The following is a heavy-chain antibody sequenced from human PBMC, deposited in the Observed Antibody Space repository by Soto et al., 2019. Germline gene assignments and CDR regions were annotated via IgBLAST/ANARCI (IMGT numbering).Heavy chain of an antibody. D-gene: IGHD1-7*01. Sequence: QVQLVQSGAEVKKPGSSVKVSCKASGGTFSNYVVNWVRQAPGQGLEWMGRIIPISGAANYAQKFQGRVTITAAKSTSKSDMELSSLRSEDTAVYYCARDMTRTVVPYFDFWAQGPLVTVSS. V-gene: IGHV1-69*06. CDR2: IIPISGAA. J-gene: IGHJ4*02. CDR3: ARDMTRTVVPYFDF. CDR1: GGTFSNYV.